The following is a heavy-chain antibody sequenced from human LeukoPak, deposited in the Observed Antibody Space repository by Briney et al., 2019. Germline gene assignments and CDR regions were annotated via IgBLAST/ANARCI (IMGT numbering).Heavy chain of an antibody. Sequence: PGGSLRLSCAASGFTFSIYWMTWVRQAPGKGLEWVANINQDGSEKYYVDSVKGRFTISRDNAKNSLFLQMNSLRAEDTAVYYCAKGERTFDPWGQGTLVTVSS. J-gene: IGHJ5*02. CDR1: GFTFSIYW. D-gene: IGHD1-1*01. CDR3: AKGERTFDP. CDR2: INQDGSEK. V-gene: IGHV3-7*03.